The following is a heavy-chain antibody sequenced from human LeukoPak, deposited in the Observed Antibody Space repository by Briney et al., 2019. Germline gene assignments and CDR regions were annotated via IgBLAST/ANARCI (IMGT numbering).Heavy chain of an antibody. D-gene: IGHD6-13*01. CDR3: ARDRAGTGSGWFDP. CDR1: GFTFSSYS. V-gene: IGHV3-74*01. J-gene: IGHJ5*01. Sequence: GGSLRLSCAASGFTFSSYSMNWVRQAPGKGLVWVSRINSDGNSTRYADSVKGRFTVSRDNAKSTLYLQMNSLRVEDTAVYYCARDRAGTGSGWFDPWGQGTLVTVSS. CDR2: INSDGNST.